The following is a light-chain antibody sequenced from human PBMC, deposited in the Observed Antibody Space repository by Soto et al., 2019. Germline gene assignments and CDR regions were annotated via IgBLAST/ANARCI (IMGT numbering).Light chain of an antibody. Sequence: QSALTQPASVSGSPGQSITISCTGTSSDIGRYDVVSWYQHLPGKAPKLIIYEVTKRPSGVSHRFSASKAGNTASLTISGLQAEDEADYYCCSYADTSTLFGGGTKLTVL. CDR3: CSYADTSTL. CDR1: SSDIGRYDV. J-gene: IGLJ2*01. CDR2: EVT. V-gene: IGLV2-23*02.